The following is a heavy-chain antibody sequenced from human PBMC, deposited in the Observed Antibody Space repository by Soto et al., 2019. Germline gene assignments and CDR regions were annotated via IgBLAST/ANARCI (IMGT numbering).Heavy chain of an antibody. D-gene: IGHD2-15*01. CDR1: GYTFSSYG. CDR3: ARDCSGGSCSTAY. J-gene: IGHJ4*02. V-gene: IGHV1-18*01. CDR2: ISVYNGNK. Sequence: QVQLVQSGAEVKKPGASVKVSCKASGYTFSSYGISWVRQGPGQGLEWMGWISVYNGNKMYAQKFQGRVTMTTDTSTSTAYMELRSLRSDATAVYYCARDCSGGSCSTAYWGQGTLVPVSS.